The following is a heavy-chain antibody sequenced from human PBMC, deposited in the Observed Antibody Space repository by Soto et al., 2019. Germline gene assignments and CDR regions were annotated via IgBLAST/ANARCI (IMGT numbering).Heavy chain of an antibody. CDR3: AKSSGYSSGWTDY. CDR1: GFTFSSHA. D-gene: IGHD6-19*01. V-gene: IGHV3-23*01. J-gene: IGHJ4*02. CDR2: ISGSGGST. Sequence: PGGSLRLSCAASGFTFSSHAMSWVRQAPGKGLEWVSAISGSGGSTYYADSVKGRFTISRDNSKNTLYLQMNSLRAEDTAVYYCAKSSGYSSGWTDYWGQGTLVTVSS.